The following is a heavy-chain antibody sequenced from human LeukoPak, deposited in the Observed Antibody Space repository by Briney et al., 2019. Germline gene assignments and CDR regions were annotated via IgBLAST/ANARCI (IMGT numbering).Heavy chain of an antibody. V-gene: IGHV1-69*04. Sequence: GASVKVSCKASGGTFSSYAISWVRQAPGQGLEWMGRIIPILGIANYAQKFQGRVTITADKSTSTAYMELSSLRSEDTAVYYCARDAPPADCSSTSCLIDAFDIWGQGTMVTVSS. CDR1: GGTFSSYA. CDR3: ARDAPPADCSSTSCLIDAFDI. J-gene: IGHJ3*02. CDR2: IIPILGIA. D-gene: IGHD2-2*01.